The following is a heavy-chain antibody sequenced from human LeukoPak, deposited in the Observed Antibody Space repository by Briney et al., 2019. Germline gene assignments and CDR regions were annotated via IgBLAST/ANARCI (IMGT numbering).Heavy chain of an antibody. CDR1: GYTFTSYG. CDR2: ISAYNGNT. Sequence: GASVKVSCKASGYTFTSYGISWVRQAPGQGLEWMGWISAYNGNTNYAQKLQGRVTMTTDTSTSTDYMELRSLRSDDTAVYYCARAISLGYCSSTSCYLYFDYWGQGTLVTVSS. D-gene: IGHD2-2*03. J-gene: IGHJ4*02. V-gene: IGHV1-18*04. CDR3: ARAISLGYCSSTSCYLYFDY.